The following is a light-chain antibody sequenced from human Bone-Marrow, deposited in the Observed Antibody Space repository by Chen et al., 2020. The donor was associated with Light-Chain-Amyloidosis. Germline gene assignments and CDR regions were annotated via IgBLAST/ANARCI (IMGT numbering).Light chain of an antibody. J-gene: IGLJ3*02. V-gene: IGLV3-21*02. Sequence: SYVLTQPSSVSVAPGQTATIACVGNNIGSTSVHWYQQTPGHAPLLVVYDDSDRPSGIPERLSGSNSGNTATLTISRVEAGDEADYYCQVWDRSSDRPVFGGGTKLTVL. CDR3: QVWDRSSDRPV. CDR1: NIGSTS. CDR2: DDS.